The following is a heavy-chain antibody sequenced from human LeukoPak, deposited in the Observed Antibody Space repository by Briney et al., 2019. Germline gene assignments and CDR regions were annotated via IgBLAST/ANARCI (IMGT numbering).Heavy chain of an antibody. CDR3: ATTLHIVVVTWHAFDI. V-gene: IGHV1-2*02. CDR2: INPNSGGT. J-gene: IGHJ3*02. D-gene: IGHD2-21*02. CDR1: GYTFTGYY. Sequence: GASVKVSCKASGYTFTGYYIHWVRQAPGQGLEWMGWINPNSGGTNYAPTFQGRVTMTRDTSISTAYMELSRLTSDDTTIYYCATTLHIVVVTWHAFDIWGQGTMATVSS.